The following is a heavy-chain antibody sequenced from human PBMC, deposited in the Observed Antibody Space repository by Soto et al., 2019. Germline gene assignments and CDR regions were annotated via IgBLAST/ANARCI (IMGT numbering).Heavy chain of an antibody. CDR2: IGSGGGNI. V-gene: IGHV3-48*03. Sequence: EVQLVESGGGLVQPGGSLRLSCTASGFTFSSYEMNWVRQSPGKGLEWISIIGSGGGNIYYADSVKGRFSISRDNAKNALYLQMNSLRAEDAAVYYCARAPWDSAYDSGFDHWGQGALVTVSS. CDR3: ARAPWDSAYDSGFDH. D-gene: IGHD5-12*01. CDR1: GFTFSSYE. J-gene: IGHJ4*02.